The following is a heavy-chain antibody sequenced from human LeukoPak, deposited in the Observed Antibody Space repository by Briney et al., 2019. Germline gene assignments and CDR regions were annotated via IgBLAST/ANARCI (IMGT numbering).Heavy chain of an antibody. CDR3: AGTIVVVPAAIEYSSSWEDY. CDR2: ISSNSTYI. D-gene: IGHD2-2*01. J-gene: IGHJ4*02. V-gene: IGHV3-21*01. Sequence: GGSLRLSCAASGFTFSSYSMNWVRQAPGKGLEWVSSISSNSTYIYYADSVKGRFTITRDNAKNAMYLQKNSLRAEDAAVNCRAGTIVVVPAAIEYSSSWEDYWGQGTLVTVSS. CDR1: GFTFSSYS.